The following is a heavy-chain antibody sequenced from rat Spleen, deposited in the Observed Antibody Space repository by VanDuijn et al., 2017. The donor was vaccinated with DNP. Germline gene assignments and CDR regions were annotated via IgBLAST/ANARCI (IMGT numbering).Heavy chain of an antibody. CDR1: GFTFSDYN. D-gene: IGHD1-3*01. Sequence: EVQLVESGGGLVQPGRSLKLSCAASGFTFSDYNMAWVRQAPKKGLEWVATISYDGSSTYYRDSVKGRFTISRDNAKSTLYLQMDSLRSEDTATYYCARPNFGSPYYFDYWGQGVMVTVSS. J-gene: IGHJ2*01. V-gene: IGHV5-7*01. CDR3: ARPNFGSPYYFDY. CDR2: ISYDGSST.